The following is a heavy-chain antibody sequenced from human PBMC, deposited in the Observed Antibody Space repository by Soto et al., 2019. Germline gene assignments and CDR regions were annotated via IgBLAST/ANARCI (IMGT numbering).Heavy chain of an antibody. CDR2: ISYDGSNK. CDR3: AKKGVRFGDWRYDFWSYYYYMDV. Sequence: GGSLRLSCAASGFTFSSYGMHWVRQAPGKGLEWVAVISYDGSNKYYADSVKGRFTISRDNSKNTLYLQMNSLRAEDTAVYYCAKKGVRFGDWRYDFWSYYYYMDVWGKGTTVTAP. D-gene: IGHD3-3*01. J-gene: IGHJ6*03. V-gene: IGHV3-30*18. CDR1: GFTFSSYG.